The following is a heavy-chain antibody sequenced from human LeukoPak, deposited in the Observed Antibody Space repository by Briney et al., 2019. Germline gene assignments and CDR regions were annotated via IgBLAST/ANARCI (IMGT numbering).Heavy chain of an antibody. J-gene: IGHJ4*02. CDR3: ARVARGNYYHFAS. V-gene: IGHV3-48*04. D-gene: IGHD1-26*01. CDR2: ISYSSETT. CDR1: GFTFSSYS. Sequence: GGSLRLSCAASGFTFSSYSLTWVRQAPGKGLEWVSYISYSSETTSYADSVKGRFTSSRDYAKKSLYLQMNSMRADDTAVYFCARVARGNYYHFASWGQGTLVTVSS.